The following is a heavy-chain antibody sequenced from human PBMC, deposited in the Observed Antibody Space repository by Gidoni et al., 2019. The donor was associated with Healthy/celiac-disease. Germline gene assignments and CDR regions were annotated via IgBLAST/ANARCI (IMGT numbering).Heavy chain of an antibody. CDR3: AVIYCSSTSCYRDY. V-gene: IGHV4-34*01. J-gene: IGHJ4*02. CDR1: GGSFSGYY. D-gene: IGHD2-2*01. CDR2: INHSGST. Sequence: QVQLQQWGAGLLKPSETLSLTCAGYGGSFSGYYWRWIRQPPGKGLEWIGEINHSGSTNYNPSLKSRVTISVDTSKNQFSLKLSSVTAADTAVYYCAVIYCSSTSCYRDYWGQGTLVTVSS.